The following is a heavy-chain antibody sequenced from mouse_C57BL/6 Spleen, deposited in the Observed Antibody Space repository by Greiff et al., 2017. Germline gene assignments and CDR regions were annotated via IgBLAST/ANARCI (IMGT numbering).Heavy chain of an antibody. CDR1: GYTFTDHT. D-gene: IGHD1-1*01. Sequence: LVESDAELVKPGASVKISCKVSGYTFTDHTIHWMKQRPEQGLEWIGYIYPRAGSTKYNEKFKGKATLTADKSSSTDYLQLNSLTSEDSAVYFCARGPYGSVFDYWGQGTTLTVSS. V-gene: IGHV1-78*01. CDR2: IYPRAGST. J-gene: IGHJ2*01. CDR3: ARGPYGSVFDY.